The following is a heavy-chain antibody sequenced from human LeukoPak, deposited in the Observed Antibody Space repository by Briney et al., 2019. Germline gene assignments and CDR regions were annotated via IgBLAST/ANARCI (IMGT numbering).Heavy chain of an antibody. CDR1: GFKFDDYA. CDR2: VNWNSGNI. Sequence: PGGSLRLSCEGSGFKFDDYAMHWARQAPGRDLEWVSGVNWNSGNIVYADSVKGRFTISRDNAEKSLYLQMNSLRPEDTALYYCAKDCRSGWYGGCFEHWGQGTLVTVSS. D-gene: IGHD6-19*01. CDR3: AKDCRSGWYGGCFEH. J-gene: IGHJ1*01. V-gene: IGHV3-9*01.